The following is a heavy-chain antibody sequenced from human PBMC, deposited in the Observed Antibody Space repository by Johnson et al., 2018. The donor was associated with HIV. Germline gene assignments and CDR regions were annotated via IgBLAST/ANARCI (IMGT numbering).Heavy chain of an antibody. J-gene: IGHJ3*02. D-gene: IGHD6-19*01. CDR3: VSSGCQRCAFDI. Sequence: VQLVESGGDLVQPGGSLRLSCAASGFTVSSYYMSWVRQAPGKGLEWVSVIYSGGKTYYADSVKGRFTISRDNSKNTLYLQMNSLKAEDTAVYYCVSSGCQRCAFDIWGQGTMVTVSS. CDR1: GFTVSSYY. CDR2: IYSGGKT. V-gene: IGHV3-66*01.